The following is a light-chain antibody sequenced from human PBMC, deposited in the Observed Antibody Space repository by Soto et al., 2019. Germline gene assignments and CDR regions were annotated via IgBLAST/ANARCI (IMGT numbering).Light chain of an antibody. CDR3: QQYDNYPLT. CDR1: QNIRSR. Sequence: LYASVVDRLTITSRASQNIRSRLAWFQQKPGKAPKPLIYDASSLESGVPQRFSGSGSGTEFTLTISSLQTDDFSTYYCQQYDNYPLTFGGGTKVDI. J-gene: IGKJ4*01. V-gene: IGKV1-5*01. CDR2: DAS.